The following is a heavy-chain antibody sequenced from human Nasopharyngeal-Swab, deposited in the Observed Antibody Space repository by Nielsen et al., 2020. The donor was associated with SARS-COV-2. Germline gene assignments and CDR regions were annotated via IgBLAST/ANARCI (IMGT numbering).Heavy chain of an antibody. D-gene: IGHD2-2*01. V-gene: IGHV4-59*01. CDR2: IYYSGST. CDR1: GGSISSYY. CDR3: ARFTSSAWYLDL. J-gene: IGHJ2*01. Sequence: SETLSLTCTVSGGSISSYYWSWIRQPPGKGLEWIGYIYYSGSTNYNPSLKSRVTISVDTSKNQFSLKLSSVTAADTAVYYCARFTSSAWYLDLWGRGTLVTVSS.